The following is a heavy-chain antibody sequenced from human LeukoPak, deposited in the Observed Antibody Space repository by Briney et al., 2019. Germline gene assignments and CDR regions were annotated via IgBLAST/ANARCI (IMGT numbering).Heavy chain of an antibody. D-gene: IGHD6-13*01. Sequence: PGGSLRLSCAASGFMFATYWMSWVRQAPGKGLEWVANRNQDGSHKNYVESVKGRFTVSRDNAKNLLYLQMNGLSAEDTATYYCARDPPSDSNWYPAYWGQGILVAVSS. V-gene: IGHV3-7*01. CDR2: RNQDGSHK. J-gene: IGHJ1*01. CDR3: ARDPPSDSNWYPAY. CDR1: GFMFATYW.